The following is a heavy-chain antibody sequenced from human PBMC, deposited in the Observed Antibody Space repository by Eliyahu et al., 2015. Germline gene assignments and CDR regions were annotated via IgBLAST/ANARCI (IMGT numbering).Heavy chain of an antibody. CDR1: GYSXSSXYY. D-gene: IGHD3-22*01. CDR3: ARTYYDSSGHLFDP. Sequence: QVQLQESGPGLVKPSXTLSXTCTVSGYSXSSXYYWGWIRXPPGKGLEWIGSIYHSGSTYYNPSLKSRVTISVDTSKNQFSLKLSSVTAADTAVYYCARTYYDSSGHLFDPWGQGTLVTVSS. V-gene: IGHV4-38-2*02. CDR2: IYHSGST. J-gene: IGHJ5*02.